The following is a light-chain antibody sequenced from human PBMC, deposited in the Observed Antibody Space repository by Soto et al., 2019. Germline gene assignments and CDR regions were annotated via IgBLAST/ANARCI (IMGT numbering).Light chain of an antibody. CDR1: QSINTY. V-gene: IGKV1-39*01. CDR2: TTS. J-gene: IGKJ2*01. CDR3: QQGDSTPYT. Sequence: DIQMTQSPSSLSASVGDRVTITYRTSQSINTYLNWYQQKPGKAPNLLIYTTSHLHSGVPSRFSGSGSGTDFTLTISSLQPEDCATYFCQQGDSTPYTSGQGTTLEIK.